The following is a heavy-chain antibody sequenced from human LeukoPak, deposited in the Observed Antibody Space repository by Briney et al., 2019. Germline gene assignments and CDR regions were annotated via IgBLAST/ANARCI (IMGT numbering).Heavy chain of an antibody. V-gene: IGHV1-18*01. D-gene: IGHD6-19*01. J-gene: IGHJ5*02. CDR2: IYNGNT. Sequence: GASVKVFCKASGYSFTKFGISWVRQAPGRGLEWVGWIYNGNTKYTQSLQGRVTMTTDTSTSTAYMELRSLISDDTAVYYCARGSSGTEGFDPWGQGTLVTVSS. CDR3: ARGSSGTEGFDP. CDR1: GYSFTKFG.